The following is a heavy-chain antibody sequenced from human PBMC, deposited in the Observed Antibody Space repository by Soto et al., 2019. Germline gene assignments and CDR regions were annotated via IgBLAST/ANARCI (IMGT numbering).Heavy chain of an antibody. D-gene: IGHD3-16*01. V-gene: IGHV1-2*02. CDR3: ASRLGVEYYYGMDV. Sequence: SVKVSCKASGYTFTDHYMHWVRQAPGQGLEGMGWINPHRGGKHYAQQVQHRVTMTSDTSISTAYMELSRLRSDDTAVYYCASRLGVEYYYGMDVWGQGTTVTVSS. J-gene: IGHJ6*02. CDR2: INPHRGGK. CDR1: GYTFTDHY.